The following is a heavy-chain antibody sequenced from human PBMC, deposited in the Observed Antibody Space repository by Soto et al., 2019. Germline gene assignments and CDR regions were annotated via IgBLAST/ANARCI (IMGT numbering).Heavy chain of an antibody. CDR3: ATHGLCVPSPPYFDN. CDR2: FVPLFGTT. J-gene: IGHJ4*02. CDR1: GGTFSGYA. Sequence: RLVQSGSEVKKPGSSVKVSCQASGGTFSGYALTWVRQAPGQGLEWMGEFVPLFGTTNYAQKFPGRITITADESTRTAYMELNTLTSDDTAVYYCATHGLCVPSPPYFDNWGQGTRVVVSS. V-gene: IGHV1-69*01.